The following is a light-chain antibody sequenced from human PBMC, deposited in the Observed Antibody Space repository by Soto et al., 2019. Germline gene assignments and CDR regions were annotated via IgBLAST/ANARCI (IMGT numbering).Light chain of an antibody. CDR2: AAS. Sequence: DIQMTQSPSSLSASVGDRVTITCRASQSISSYLNWYQQKPGKVPKLLIYAASTLQSGVPSRFSGSGSGTDFTLTISSLQPEDVATYYCQKYNSAPWTFGQGTKVDIK. CDR1: QSISSY. V-gene: IGKV1-27*01. CDR3: QKYNSAPWT. J-gene: IGKJ1*01.